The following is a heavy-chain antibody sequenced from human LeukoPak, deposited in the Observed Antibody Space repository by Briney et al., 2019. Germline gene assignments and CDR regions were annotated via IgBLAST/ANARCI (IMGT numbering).Heavy chain of an antibody. J-gene: IGHJ3*02. CDR1: GGSISSSY. CDR2: IYYSGST. Sequence: SETLSLTCAVSGGSISSSYWSWIRQPPGKGLEWIGYIYYSGSTNYNPSLKSRVTISLDTSKNQFSLRLSSVTAADTALYYCASRMAVASTFDIWGQGTMVTVSS. D-gene: IGHD6-19*01. CDR3: ASRMAVASTFDI. V-gene: IGHV4-59*08.